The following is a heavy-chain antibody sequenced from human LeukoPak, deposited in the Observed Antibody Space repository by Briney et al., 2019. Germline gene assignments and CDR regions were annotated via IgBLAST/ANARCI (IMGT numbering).Heavy chain of an antibody. V-gene: IGHV3-48*04. Sequence: GGSLRLSCAASGFSFSSYNINWVRQAPGKGLEWVSYISSSGPTIYYADSVKGRFTISRDNAKNSLYLQMNSLRAEDTAVYYCARKTAMVTAYYYYMDVWGQGTMVTVSS. J-gene: IGHJ6*03. CDR3: ARKTAMVTAYYYYMDV. D-gene: IGHD5-18*01. CDR1: GFSFSSYN. CDR2: ISSSGPTI.